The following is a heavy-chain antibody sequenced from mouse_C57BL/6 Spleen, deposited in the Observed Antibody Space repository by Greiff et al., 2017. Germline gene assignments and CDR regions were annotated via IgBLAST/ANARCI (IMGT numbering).Heavy chain of an antibody. Sequence: EVKLQESGPGLVKPSQSLSLTCSVTGYSITSGYYWNWIRQFPGNKLEWMGYISYDGSNNYNPSLKNRISITRDTSKNQFCLKLNSVTTEDTATYYCARGLPWFAYWGQGTLVTVSA. V-gene: IGHV3-6*01. CDR3: ARGLPWFAY. CDR1: GYSITSGYY. CDR2: ISYDGSN. J-gene: IGHJ3*01.